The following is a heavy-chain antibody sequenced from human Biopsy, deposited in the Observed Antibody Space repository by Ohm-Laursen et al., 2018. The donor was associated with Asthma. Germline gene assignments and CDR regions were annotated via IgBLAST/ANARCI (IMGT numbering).Heavy chain of an antibody. J-gene: IGHJ6*02. V-gene: IGHV3-23*01. CDR3: ARIAMCTPTACGPYYIYKMDV. CDR1: GFRFSDYD. CDR2: IRSSSGSR. Sequence: GSLRLSCEASGFRFSDYDMNWVRQAPGKGLEWVATIRSSSGSRDYADSVKGRFTISRDSSNTVYLQMNWLRAEDTAIYHCARIAMCTPTACGPYYIYKMDVWGQGTTVTVSS. D-gene: IGHD2-21*01.